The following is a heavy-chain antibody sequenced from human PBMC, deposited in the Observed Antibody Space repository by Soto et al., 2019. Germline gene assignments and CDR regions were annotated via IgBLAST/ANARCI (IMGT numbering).Heavy chain of an antibody. CDR3: TRHGSGWSVAHY. Sequence: PGESLKISCKASGYGFTSYWIGWVRQTPGKGLEWMGIIYPGDSDTRYSPSFQGQVTISADKSISTAYLQWSSLKASDSAMYYCTRHGSGWSVAHYWGQGTLVTVSS. D-gene: IGHD6-19*01. CDR2: IYPGDSDT. J-gene: IGHJ4*02. V-gene: IGHV5-51*01. CDR1: GYGFTSYW.